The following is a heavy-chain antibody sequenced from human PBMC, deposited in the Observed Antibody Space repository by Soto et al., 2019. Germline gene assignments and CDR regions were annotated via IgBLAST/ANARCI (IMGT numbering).Heavy chain of an antibody. J-gene: IGHJ4*02. CDR3: ARVYCSTTTCHVQAFDS. CDR1: GFTCSSYE. V-gene: IGHV3-48*03. CDR2: ISSAGDSS. Sequence: GSLRLSCAASGFTCSSYEMNWVRQAPGKTLEWVSYISSAGDSSYYADSVKSRFTISRDNAKNSLYLQMNSLRVEDTAVYYCARVYCSTTTCHVQAFDSWGQGTLVTVSS. D-gene: IGHD2-2*01.